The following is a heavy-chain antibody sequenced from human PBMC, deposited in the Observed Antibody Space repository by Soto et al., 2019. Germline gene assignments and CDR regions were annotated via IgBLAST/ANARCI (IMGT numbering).Heavy chain of an antibody. CDR1: GFSVSDKD. D-gene: IGHD6-13*01. Sequence: VRLMESGGGLIHPGGSLRLSCSASGFSVSDKDISWYRQAPGKGLEWVSVLYSGDTTYYAYSVKCRFIISGADSKNTLHLQMNSLRGDDTAVYYCVAGYTTCWYDYYFDSWGQGSLVTVSS. V-gene: IGHV3-53*01. CDR3: VAGYTTCWYDYYFDS. J-gene: IGHJ4*02. CDR2: LYSGDTT.